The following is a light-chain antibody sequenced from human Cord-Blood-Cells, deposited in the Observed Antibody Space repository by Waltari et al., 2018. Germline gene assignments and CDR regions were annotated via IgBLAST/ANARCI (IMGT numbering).Light chain of an antibody. J-gene: IGLJ1*01. CDR2: EVS. Sequence: QSALTQPASVSGSPGQSLTIYCTGTSSDVGSYYLVSWYQQHPGKAPKLMIYEVSKRPSGVSNRFSGSKSGNTASLTISGLQAEDEADYYCCSYAGSSTYYVFGTGTKVTVL. CDR1: SSDVGSYYL. CDR3: CSYAGSSTYYV. V-gene: IGLV2-23*02.